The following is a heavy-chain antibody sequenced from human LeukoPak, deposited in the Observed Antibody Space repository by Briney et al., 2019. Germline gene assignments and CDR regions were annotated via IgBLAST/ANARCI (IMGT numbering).Heavy chain of an antibody. CDR2: IIPIFGTA. D-gene: IGHD3-10*01. CDR3: ASQLNMVRGASFDY. Sequence: ASVKVSCKASGGTFSSYAISWVRQAPGQGLEWMGGIIPIFGTANYAQKFQGRVTITADESTSTAYMELSSLRSEDTAVYYCASQLNMVRGASFDYWGQGTLVTVSS. J-gene: IGHJ4*02. V-gene: IGHV1-69*13. CDR1: GGTFSSYA.